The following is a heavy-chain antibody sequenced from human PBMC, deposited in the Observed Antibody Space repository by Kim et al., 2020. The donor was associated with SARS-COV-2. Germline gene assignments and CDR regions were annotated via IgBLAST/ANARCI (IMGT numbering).Heavy chain of an antibody. CDR1: GFSFRSFA. J-gene: IGHJ6*02. D-gene: IGHD3-16*01. Sequence: GGSLRLSCSASGFSFRSFAMHWVRQAPGKGLEYVSVIGSNGGNTYYAASVKGRFSTSRDNPKNTLYLQMSGLRVEDTAVYYCVKGGFGSSYYYYGMDIWGQGTTVTVS. CDR3: VKGGFGSSYYYYGMDI. V-gene: IGHV3-64D*06. CDR2: IGSNGGNT.